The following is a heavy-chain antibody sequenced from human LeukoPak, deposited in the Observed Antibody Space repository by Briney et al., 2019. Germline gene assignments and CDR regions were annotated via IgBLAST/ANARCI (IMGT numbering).Heavy chain of an antibody. CDR2: INPNSGGT. Sequence: ASVKVSCKASGYTFTGYYMHWVRQAPGQGLEWMGWINPNSGGTNYAHKFQGRVTMTRDTSISTAYMELSRLRSDNTAVYYCARACRISGDYYDSSGYYLGDYWGQGTLVTVSS. CDR3: ARACRISGDYYDSSGYYLGDY. D-gene: IGHD3-22*01. V-gene: IGHV1-2*02. J-gene: IGHJ4*02. CDR1: GYTFTGYY.